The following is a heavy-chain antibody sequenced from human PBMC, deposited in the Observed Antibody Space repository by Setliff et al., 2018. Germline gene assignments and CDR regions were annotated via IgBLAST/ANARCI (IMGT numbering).Heavy chain of an antibody. J-gene: IGHJ6*03. V-gene: IGHV4-34*01. CDR3: TRGRQNYYYMDV. Sequence: SETLSLTCTVSGGSISPHYWSWIRQPPGKGLEWIGEINHSGSTNYNPSLKSRVTISVDTSKNQISLHLTSMTTADTALYYCTRGRQNYYYMDVWGEGTTVTVSS. CDR2: INHSGST. CDR1: GGSISPHY.